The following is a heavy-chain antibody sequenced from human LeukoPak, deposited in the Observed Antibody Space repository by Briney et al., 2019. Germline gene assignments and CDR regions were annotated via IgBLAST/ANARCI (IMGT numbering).Heavy chain of an antibody. J-gene: IGHJ4*02. Sequence: GGSLRLSCAASGFSFSSYSMNWVRRAPGKGLEWVSYISSSSTTIYYADSVKGRFTISRDNAKNSLYLQMNILRAEDTAVYYCARDYSYAEYWGQGTLVTVSS. CDR2: ISSSSTTI. D-gene: IGHD5-18*01. CDR3: ARDYSYAEY. V-gene: IGHV3-48*01. CDR1: GFSFSSYS.